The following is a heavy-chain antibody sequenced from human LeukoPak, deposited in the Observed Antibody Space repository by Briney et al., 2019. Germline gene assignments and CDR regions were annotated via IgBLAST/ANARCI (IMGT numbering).Heavy chain of an antibody. Sequence: ASVKVSCKASGYTFTGYYMHWVRQAPGQGLEWMGWINPNSGGTNYAQKFQGWVTMTRDTSISTAYMELSRLGSDDTAVYYCARGVLLWFGELSEYYFDYWGQGTLVTVSS. CDR2: INPNSGGT. D-gene: IGHD3-10*01. V-gene: IGHV1-2*04. CDR1: GYTFTGYY. CDR3: ARGVLLWFGELSEYYFDY. J-gene: IGHJ4*02.